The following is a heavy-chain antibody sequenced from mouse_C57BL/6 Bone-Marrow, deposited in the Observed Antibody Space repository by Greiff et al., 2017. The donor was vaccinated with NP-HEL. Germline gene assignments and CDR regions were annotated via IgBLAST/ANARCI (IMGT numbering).Heavy chain of an antibody. CDR2: IWSGGST. CDR3: APMGFAY. J-gene: IGHJ3*01. CDR1: GFSLTSYG. Sequence: VQLKESGPGLVQPSQSLSITCPVSGFSLTSYGVHWVRQSPGKGLEWLGVIWSGGSTAYNAAFISRLSISKDNSKSQVFFKMNSLQADDTAIYYCAPMGFAYWGQGTLVTVSA. V-gene: IGHV2-2*01.